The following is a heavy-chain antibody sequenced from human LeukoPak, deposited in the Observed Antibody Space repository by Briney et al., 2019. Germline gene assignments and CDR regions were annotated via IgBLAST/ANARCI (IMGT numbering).Heavy chain of an antibody. CDR1: GFTFSSYS. CDR2: ISGSGGST. D-gene: IGHD6-13*01. V-gene: IGHV3-23*01. CDR3: AKKGYRQQLGGGFDY. Sequence: GGSLRLSCAASGFTFSSYSMNWVRQAPGKGLEWVSAISGSGGSTYYADSVKGRFTISRDNSKNTLYLQMNSLRAEDTAVYYCAKKGYRQQLGGGFDYWGQGTLVTVSS. J-gene: IGHJ4*02.